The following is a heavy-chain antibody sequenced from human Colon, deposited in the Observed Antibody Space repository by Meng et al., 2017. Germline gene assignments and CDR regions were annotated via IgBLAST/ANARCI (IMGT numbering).Heavy chain of an antibody. V-gene: IGHV4-30-4*01. J-gene: IGHJ5*02. CDR3: ARDRKHYGERGWFDP. Sequence: QRQGSGPGLVQPSQTLSLTCTVSGGSVSSGDYYWSWIRQPPGKGLEWIGYIYYSGGTYSNASLKSRVTISIDRSKNQFSLKLSSVTAADTAVYYCARDRKHYGERGWFDPWGQGTLVTVSS. CDR2: IYYSGGT. D-gene: IGHD4-17*01. CDR1: GGSVSSGDYY.